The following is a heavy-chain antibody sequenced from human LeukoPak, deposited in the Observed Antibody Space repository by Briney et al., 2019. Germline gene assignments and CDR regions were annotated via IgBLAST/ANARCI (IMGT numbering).Heavy chain of an antibody. CDR1: GFTFGDYA. J-gene: IGHJ3*02. CDR2: IRSKAYGGTT. V-gene: IGHV3-49*03. CDR3: TRRIRDIVVVPAASLAFDI. Sequence: GGSLRLSCTASGFTFGDYAMSWFRQAPGKGLEWVGFIRSKAYGGTTEYAASVKGRFTISRDDSKSIAYLQMNSLKTEDTAVCYCTRRIRDIVVVPAASLAFDIWGQGTMVTVSS. D-gene: IGHD2-2*01.